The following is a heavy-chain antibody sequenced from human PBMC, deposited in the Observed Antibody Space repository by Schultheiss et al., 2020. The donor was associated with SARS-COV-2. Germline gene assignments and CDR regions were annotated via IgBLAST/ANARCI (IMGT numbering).Heavy chain of an antibody. Sequence: GGSLRLSCAASGFTVSSNYMSWVRQAPGKGLEWVSVIYSGGSTYYADSVKGRFTISRDNSKNTLYLQMNSLRAEDTAVYYCAKVRGATTVSEYFQHWGQGTLVTVSS. V-gene: IGHV3-66*01. D-gene: IGHD1-26*01. CDR2: IYSGGST. CDR3: AKVRGATTVSEYFQH. CDR1: GFTVSSNY. J-gene: IGHJ1*01.